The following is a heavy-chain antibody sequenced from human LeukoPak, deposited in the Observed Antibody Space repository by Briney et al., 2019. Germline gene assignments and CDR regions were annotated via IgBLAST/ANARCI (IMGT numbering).Heavy chain of an antibody. CDR3: ARVGIVSSWSLNWFDP. V-gene: IGHV1-46*01. J-gene: IGHJ5*02. Sequence: ASVKVSCKASGYTFTSYYMHWVRQAPGQGLEWMGIINPSGGSTSYAQKFQGRVTMTTDTSTSTAYMELRSLRSDDTAVYYCARVGIVSSWSLNWFDPWGQGTLVTVSS. D-gene: IGHD6-13*01. CDR2: INPSGGST. CDR1: GYTFTSYY.